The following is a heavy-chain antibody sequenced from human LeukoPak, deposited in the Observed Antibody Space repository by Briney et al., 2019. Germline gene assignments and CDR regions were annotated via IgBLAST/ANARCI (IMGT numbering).Heavy chain of an antibody. CDR2: IYYSGST. CDR3: AGEQRLPYYYYGMDV. Sequence: SETLSLACTVSGGSISSYYWSWIRQPPGKGLEWIGYIYYSGSTNYNPSLKSRVTISVDTSKNQFSLKLSSVTAADTAVYYCAGEQRLPYYYYGMDVWGQGTTVTVSS. D-gene: IGHD6-25*01. J-gene: IGHJ6*02. V-gene: IGHV4-59*01. CDR1: GGSISSYY.